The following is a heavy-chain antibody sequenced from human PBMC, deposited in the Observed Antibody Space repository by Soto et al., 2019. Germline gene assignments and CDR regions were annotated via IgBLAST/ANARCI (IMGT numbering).Heavy chain of an antibody. CDR3: AKDRDATMIVVVILAFDS. CDR2: ISGSGGST. Sequence: EVQLLESGGGLVQPGGSLRLSCAASGFTFSSYSMSWVRQAPGKGLEWVSAISGSGGSTYYADSVKGRFTISRDNSKNTLYLQMNSLRAEDTAVHYCAKDRDATMIVVVILAFDSWGQGTMVTVSS. D-gene: IGHD3-22*01. J-gene: IGHJ3*02. CDR1: GFTFSSYS. V-gene: IGHV3-23*01.